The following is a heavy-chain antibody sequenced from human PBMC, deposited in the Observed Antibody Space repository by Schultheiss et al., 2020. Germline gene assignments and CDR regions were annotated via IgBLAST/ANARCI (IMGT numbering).Heavy chain of an antibody. J-gene: IGHJ5*02. D-gene: IGHD3-22*01. CDR1: GGTFSSYA. Sequence: SVKVSCKASGGTFSSYAISWVRQAPGQGLEWMGGIIPIFGTANYAQKFQGRVTMTRDTSTSTVYMELSSLRSEDTAVYYCARVGSMIVGVGWFDPWGQGALVTGSS. CDR3: ARVGSMIVGVGWFDP. V-gene: IGHV1-69*05. CDR2: IIPIFGTA.